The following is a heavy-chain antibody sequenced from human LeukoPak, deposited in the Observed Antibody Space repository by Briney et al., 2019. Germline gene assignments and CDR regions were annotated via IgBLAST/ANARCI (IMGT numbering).Heavy chain of an antibody. Sequence: ASVKVSCKASGYTFTSYGISWVRQAPGQGLEWMGWISAYNGNTNYAQKLQGRVTMTTDTSTSTAYMELRSLRSDDTAVYYCARGLSSGYYLEYAFDIWGQGTMVTVSS. V-gene: IGHV1-18*01. D-gene: IGHD3-22*01. CDR1: GYTFTSYG. CDR3: ARGLSSGYYLEYAFDI. J-gene: IGHJ3*02. CDR2: ISAYNGNT.